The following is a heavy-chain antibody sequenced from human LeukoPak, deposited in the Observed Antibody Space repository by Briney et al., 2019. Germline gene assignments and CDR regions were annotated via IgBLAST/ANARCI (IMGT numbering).Heavy chain of an antibody. V-gene: IGHV3-7*01. J-gene: IGHJ4*02. CDR1: GFTFSNAW. Sequence: GGSPRLSCAASGFTFSNAWMSWVRQAPGKGLEWVANIKQDGSEKYYVDSVKGRFTISRDNAKNSLYLQMNSLRAEDTAVYYCARDLAGGDYWGQGTLVTVSS. CDR2: IKQDGSEK. D-gene: IGHD3-16*01. CDR3: ARDLAGGDY.